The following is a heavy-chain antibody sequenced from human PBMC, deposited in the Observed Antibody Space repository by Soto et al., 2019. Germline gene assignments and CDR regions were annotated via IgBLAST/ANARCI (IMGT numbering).Heavy chain of an antibody. CDR2: ISYSTSHI. D-gene: IGHD1-26*01. V-gene: IGHV3-21*01. J-gene: IGHJ4*02. CDR1: GITFSSYG. CDR3: AGHLASRYSDSWYKGWHIDH. Sequence: EVQLVESGGGLVKPGGSLRLSCAASGITFSSYGMNWVHQAPGKGLEWVSSISYSTSHIYYADSVKGRFTISRDNAKNSLYLQMDSLRAEDTAMYYCAGHLASRYSDSWYKGWHIDHWGQGTLVTVSS.